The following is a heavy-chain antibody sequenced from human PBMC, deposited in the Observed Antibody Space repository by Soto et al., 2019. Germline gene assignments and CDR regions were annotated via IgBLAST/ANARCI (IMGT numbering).Heavy chain of an antibody. CDR1: GGSIGSSNW. CDR3: ASLASTDYYYYGMDA. J-gene: IGHJ6*02. Sequence: QVQLQESGPGLVKPSGTLSLTCAVSGGSIGSSNWWSWVRQPPGKGLEWIGEIYHSGSTNYNPSLKSRVTISVDKSKNQFSLKLSSVTAADTAVYYCASLASTDYYYYGMDAWGQGTTVTVSS. CDR2: IYHSGST. V-gene: IGHV4-4*02. D-gene: IGHD4-4*01.